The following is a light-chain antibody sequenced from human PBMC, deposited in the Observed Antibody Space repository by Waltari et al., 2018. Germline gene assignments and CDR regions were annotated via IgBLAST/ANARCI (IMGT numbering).Light chain of an antibody. CDR1: QSLLHSNGYNY. Sequence: DIVMTQSPISLPVTPGEPASISCRFSQSLLHSNGYNYLDWYLQKPGQSPQLLIYLGSNRTSGVPDRVSGSGSGTDFTLKISRVEAEDVGVYYCMQALQTPYTFGQGTKLEIK. CDR2: LGS. V-gene: IGKV2-28*01. J-gene: IGKJ2*01. CDR3: MQALQTPYT.